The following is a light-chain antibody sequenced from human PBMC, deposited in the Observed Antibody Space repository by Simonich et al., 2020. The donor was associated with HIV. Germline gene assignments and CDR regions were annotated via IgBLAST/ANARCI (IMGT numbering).Light chain of an antibody. CDR1: SGYSNYK. V-gene: IGLV9-49*01. Sequence: QPVLTQPPSASASLGASVTLTCTLNSGYSNYKVDWFQQRPGKGPRFVFGAGTGGIVGSKGDGVPDRFSVLGSGLNRYLTIKNIQEEDESDYHCGADHGSGNNFVWVFGGGTKLTVL. CDR2: AGTGGIVG. CDR3: GADHGSGNNFVWV. J-gene: IGLJ3*02.